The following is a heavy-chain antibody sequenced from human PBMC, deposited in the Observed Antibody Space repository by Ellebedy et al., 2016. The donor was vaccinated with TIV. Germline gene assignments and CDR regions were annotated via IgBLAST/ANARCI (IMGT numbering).Heavy chain of an antibody. CDR3: ARGVCYGGSCYSAPHY. V-gene: IGHV3-7*03. D-gene: IGHD2-15*01. J-gene: IGHJ4*02. CDR2: IKEDGSEK. Sequence: GESLKISXAASGFTFSSYWMTWVRQAPGKGLEWVANIKEDGSEKYYVDSVKGRFTISRDNAKNSLYLQMNSLRAEDTAVYYCARGVCYGGSCYSAPHYWGQGTLVTISS. CDR1: GFTFSSYW.